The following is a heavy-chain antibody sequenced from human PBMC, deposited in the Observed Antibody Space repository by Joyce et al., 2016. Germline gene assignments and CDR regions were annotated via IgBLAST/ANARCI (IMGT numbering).Heavy chain of an antibody. CDR1: GYSFTSAYF. J-gene: IGHJ2*01. CDR2: SYYNGIT. CDR3: AKRPYSVHTVLGTDGYFDL. D-gene: IGHD5-18*01. V-gene: IGHV4-38-2*01. Sequence: QVQLQESGPGLVKLSETLSLTCAVSGYSFTSAYFWAWIRQSPGKGLEWIGSSYYNGITNYNPTHKSRVTITIDTSKKQFSLILDSVTAADTAVYFCAKRPYSVHTVLGTDGYFDLWGRGTLVTVSS.